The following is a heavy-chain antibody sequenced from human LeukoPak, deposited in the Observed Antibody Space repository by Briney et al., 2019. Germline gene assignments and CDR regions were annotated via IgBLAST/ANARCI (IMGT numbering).Heavy chain of an antibody. D-gene: IGHD3-9*01. V-gene: IGHV3-30*04. J-gene: IGHJ3*02. CDR2: ISYDGSNK. Sequence: PGRSLRLSCAASGFTFSSYAMHWVRQAPGKGLEWVAVISYDGSNKYYADSVKGRFTISRENSKNTLYLQMNSLRAEDTAVYYCARDPPRHFDWLLSIGDAFDIWGQGTMVTVSS. CDR3: ARDPPRHFDWLLSIGDAFDI. CDR1: GFTFSSYA.